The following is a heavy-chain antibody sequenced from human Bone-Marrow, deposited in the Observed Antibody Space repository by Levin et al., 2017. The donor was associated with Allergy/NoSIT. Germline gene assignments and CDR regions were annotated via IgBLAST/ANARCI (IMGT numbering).Heavy chain of an antibody. Sequence: KVSCEGSGYSFANYWIGWVRQMPGKGLEWLGIIYPGDSDTRYSPSFQGQVTISADKSISTAFLQWSSLQASDTAIYFCARIYSETAANGGGYYFDYWGQGTLVTVSS. CDR3: ARIYSETAANGGGYYFDY. CDR2: IYPGDSDT. CDR1: GYSFANYW. D-gene: IGHD6-13*01. J-gene: IGHJ4*02. V-gene: IGHV5-51*01.